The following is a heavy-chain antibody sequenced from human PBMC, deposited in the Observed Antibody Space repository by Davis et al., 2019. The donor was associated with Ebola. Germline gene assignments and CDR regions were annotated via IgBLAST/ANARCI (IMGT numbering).Heavy chain of an antibody. J-gene: IGHJ6*02. CDR2: ISYDGSNK. Sequence: GESLKISCAASGFTFSSYGMHWVRQAPGKGLEWVAVISYDGSNKYYADSVKGRFTISRDNSKNTLYLQMNSLRAEDTAVYYCARVKEQWRFYYGMDVWGQGTTVTVSS. V-gene: IGHV3-30*03. CDR3: ARVKEQWRFYYGMDV. D-gene: IGHD6-19*01. CDR1: GFTFSSYG.